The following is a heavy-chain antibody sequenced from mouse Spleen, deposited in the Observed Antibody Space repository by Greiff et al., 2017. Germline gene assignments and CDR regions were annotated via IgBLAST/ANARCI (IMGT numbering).Heavy chain of an antibody. Sequence: EVKLVESGGGLVQPGGSMKLSCVASGFTFSNYWMNWVRQSPEKGLEWVAQIRLKSDNYATHYAESVKGRFTISRDDSKSSVYLQMNNLRAEDTGIYYCTGGTTVVAPYAMDYWGQGTSVTVSS. J-gene: IGHJ4*01. CDR3: TGGTTVVAPYAMDY. V-gene: IGHV6-3*01. CDR2: IRLKSDNYAT. CDR1: GFTFSNYW. D-gene: IGHD1-1*01.